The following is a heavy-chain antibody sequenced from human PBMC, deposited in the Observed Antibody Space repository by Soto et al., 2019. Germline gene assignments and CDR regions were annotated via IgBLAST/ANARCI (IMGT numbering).Heavy chain of an antibody. CDR3: PRLNYYDFFTIIHYYYKYIDF. D-gene: IGHD3-3*01. J-gene: IGHJ6*03. CDR2: MNPNSGNT. CDR1: GYTFTSYD. Sequence: ASVKVSCKASGYTFTSYDINWVRQATGQGLEWMGWMNPNSGNTGYAQKFQGRVTMTRNTSISTAYMELSSLRSEDTAVYYCPRLNYYDFFTIIHYYYKYIDFCDKGLTVT. V-gene: IGHV1-8*01.